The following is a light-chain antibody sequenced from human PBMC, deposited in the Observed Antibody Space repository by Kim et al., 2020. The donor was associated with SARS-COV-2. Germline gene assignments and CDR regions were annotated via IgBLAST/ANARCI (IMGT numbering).Light chain of an antibody. CDR2: DNN. V-gene: IGLV1-51*01. Sequence: GHKVTISCSGSSSNIGNNYVSWYHQVPGTAPTLLIYDNNKRPSGIPDRFSGSRSGTSATLDITGLQTGDEVDYYCATWDSSLSAVVFGGGTQLTVL. J-gene: IGLJ2*01. CDR1: SSNIGNNY. CDR3: ATWDSSLSAVV.